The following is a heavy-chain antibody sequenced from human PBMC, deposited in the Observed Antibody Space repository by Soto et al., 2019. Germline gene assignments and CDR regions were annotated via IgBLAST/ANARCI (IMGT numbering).Heavy chain of an antibody. J-gene: IGHJ5*01. CDR3: ARDRAGNNWFDP. CDR1: GFTFSSHS. CDR2: ISSDGSNT. V-gene: IGHV3-30-3*01. D-gene: IGHD3-10*01. Sequence: GGSLRVSCAAAGFTFSSHSMHWVRQAPGKGLEWVAVISSDGSNTYYTDSVQGRFSISRDNSKNTLFLQMNSLRVEETAIYYCARDRAGNNWFDPWGQGTLVTVSS.